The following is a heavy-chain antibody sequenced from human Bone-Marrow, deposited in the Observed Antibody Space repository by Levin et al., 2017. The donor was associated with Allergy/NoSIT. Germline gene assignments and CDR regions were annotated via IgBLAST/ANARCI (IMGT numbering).Heavy chain of an antibody. V-gene: IGHV3-7*01. Sequence: GESLKISCTASGFTFAGCWMSWVRQAPGRGLECVANINQDGGERYYLDSVKGRFTVSRDNAKNSLYLQMNRLTVDDTAVYYCARFRSLGDWGQGALVTVSS. CDR3: ARFRSLGD. D-gene: IGHD3-10*01. CDR1: GFTFAGCW. CDR2: INQDGGER. J-gene: IGHJ4*02.